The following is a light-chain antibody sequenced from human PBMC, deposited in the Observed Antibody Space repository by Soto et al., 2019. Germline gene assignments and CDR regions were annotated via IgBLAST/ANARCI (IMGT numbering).Light chain of an antibody. CDR1: QSISSW. V-gene: IGKV1-33*01. CDR2: DAS. Sequence: DIRMNQSPSTLSASIGDRVTITCGASQSISSWLAWYQQKPGKAPKLLIYDASNLETGVPSRFSGSGSGTDFTFTISSLQPEDIATYYCQQYDNLPIPFGQGTLLEI. CDR3: QQYDNLPIP. J-gene: IGKJ5*01.